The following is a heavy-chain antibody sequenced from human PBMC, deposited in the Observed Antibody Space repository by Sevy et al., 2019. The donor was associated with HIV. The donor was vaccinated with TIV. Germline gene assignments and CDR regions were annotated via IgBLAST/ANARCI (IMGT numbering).Heavy chain of an antibody. D-gene: IGHD3-10*01. Sequence: GGSLRLSCAASGFTFSSYAMSWVRQAPGKGLEWVSAISGSGGSTYYADSVKGRFTISRDNSENTLYLQMNSLRAEDTAVYYCAKGITMVQGVIGWFDPWGQGTLVTVSS. V-gene: IGHV3-23*01. CDR3: AKGITMVQGVIGWFDP. CDR2: ISGSGGST. CDR1: GFTFSSYA. J-gene: IGHJ5*02.